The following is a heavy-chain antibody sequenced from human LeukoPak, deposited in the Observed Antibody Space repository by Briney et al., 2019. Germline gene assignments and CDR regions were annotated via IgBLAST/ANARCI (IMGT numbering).Heavy chain of an antibody. CDR2: INHSGST. CDR1: GGSFSGYY. V-gene: IGHV4-34*01. Sequence: NPSETLSLTCAVYGGSFSGYYRSWIRQPPGKGLEWIGEINHSGSTNYNPSLKSRVTISVDTSKNQFSLKLSSVTAADTAVYYCARGHEQPSLTCPYFDYWGQGTLVTVSS. J-gene: IGHJ4*02. CDR3: ARGHEQPSLTCPYFDY. D-gene: IGHD6-13*01.